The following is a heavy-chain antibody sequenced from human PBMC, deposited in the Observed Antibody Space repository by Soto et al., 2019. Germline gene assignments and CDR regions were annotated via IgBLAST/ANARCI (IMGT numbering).Heavy chain of an antibody. V-gene: IGHV4-59*01. J-gene: IGHJ4*02. CDR3: ARVWGLDYIDS. Sequence: SETLSLTCTVSGASISRSSWSWIRRPPGKGLEWIGYIYHSGSTKYNPSLKSRVTISVDTSKNRFSVKLSSVTAADTAVYYCARVWGLDYIDSWGQGTRVTVS. CDR2: IYHSGST. CDR1: GASISRSS. D-gene: IGHD7-27*01.